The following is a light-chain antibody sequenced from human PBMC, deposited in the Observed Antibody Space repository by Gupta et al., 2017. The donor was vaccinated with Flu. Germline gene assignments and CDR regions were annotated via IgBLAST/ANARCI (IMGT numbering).Light chain of an antibody. V-gene: IGLV2-14*01. Sequence: QSALPQPASVSGSPGQSITISCTGTSSDIGSYNYVSWYQQHPGQAPNLLIYGVSNRPSGVSNRFSASKSGDTASMTISGLQAEDEADYYYSSYISSTTRVFGGGTKLTVL. CDR3: SSYISSTTRV. CDR2: GVS. CDR1: SSDIGSYNY. J-gene: IGLJ2*01.